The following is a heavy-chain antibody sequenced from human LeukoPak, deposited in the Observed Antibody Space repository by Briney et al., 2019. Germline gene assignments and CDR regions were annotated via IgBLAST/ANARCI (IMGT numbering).Heavy chain of an antibody. CDR2: ITPTSGTT. CDR1: RGSLKINA. J-gene: IGHJ6*02. V-gene: IGHV1-69*13. Sequence: VASVRVSCKTSRGSLKINAIGWGRQAPGQGREWVGGITPTSGTTETAQKFQGRVTISADESTDTTYMELSNLKFEDTAIYYCARRVLGSPSDPHYYYSGLHFWGQGTTVIVSS. CDR3: ARRVLGSPSDPHYYYSGLHF. D-gene: IGHD6-6*01.